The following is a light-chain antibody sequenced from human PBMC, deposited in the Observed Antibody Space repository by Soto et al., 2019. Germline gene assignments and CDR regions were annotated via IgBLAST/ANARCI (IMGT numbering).Light chain of an antibody. J-gene: IGKJ5*01. CDR1: QSISTS. V-gene: IGKV3D-15*01. Sequence: EIVMTQSPATLSVSPGERATLSCRASQSISTSLSWYQQKPGQAPRLLIYGASSRATGIPARISGSGSGTEFTLTISSLQSEDFAVYFCQQYNNYPPITFGQGTRLEIK. CDR2: GAS. CDR3: QQYNNYPPIT.